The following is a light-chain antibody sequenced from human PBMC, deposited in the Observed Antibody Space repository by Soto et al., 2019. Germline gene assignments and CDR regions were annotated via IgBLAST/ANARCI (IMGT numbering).Light chain of an antibody. V-gene: IGLV3-21*02. CDR1: NIGSKS. CDR3: QVWDGSSDHEEWV. CDR2: DDS. J-gene: IGLJ3*02. Sequence: SYELTQPPSLSLAPGQTATITCGGNNIGSKSVHWYQHKPGQAPVLGVYDDSDRPSGIPERFSGSNSGNTAALTISRVEAGDEADYYCQVWDGSSDHEEWVFGGGTKVTVL.